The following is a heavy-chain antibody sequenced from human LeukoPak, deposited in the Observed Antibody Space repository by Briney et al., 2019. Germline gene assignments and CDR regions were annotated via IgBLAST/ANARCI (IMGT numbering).Heavy chain of an antibody. CDR2: TYYSGST. Sequence: SETLSLTCAVSGGSIRPYYWSWIRQPPGKGLEWISYTYYSGSTNYSPSLKGRVTISIDTSENQVSLILRSVTAADTAVYYCAREVGDSDSDNWFDPWGQGTLVTVSS. CDR1: GGSIRPYY. J-gene: IGHJ5*02. CDR3: AREVGDSDSDNWFDP. V-gene: IGHV4-59*01. D-gene: IGHD2-21*02.